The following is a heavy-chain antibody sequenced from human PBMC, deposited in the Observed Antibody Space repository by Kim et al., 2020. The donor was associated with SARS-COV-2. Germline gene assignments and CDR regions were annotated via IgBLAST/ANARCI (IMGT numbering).Heavy chain of an antibody. CDR1: GGSISSYY. CDR2: IYYSGST. Sequence: SETLSLTCTVSGGSISSYYWSWIRQPPGKGLEWVGYIYYSGSTNYNPSLKIRFTISVDTSKKQFSLKLSSGTAADTALYYCAGYSELYYDFWSRYPDIGDYYYFYYVDVWGKGTTVTVSS. CDR3: AGYSELYYDFWSRYPDIGDYYYFYYVDV. V-gene: IGHV4-59*01. J-gene: IGHJ6*03. D-gene: IGHD3-3*01.